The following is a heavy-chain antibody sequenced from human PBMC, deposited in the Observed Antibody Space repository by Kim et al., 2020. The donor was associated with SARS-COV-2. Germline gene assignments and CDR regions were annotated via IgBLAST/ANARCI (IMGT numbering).Heavy chain of an antibody. V-gene: IGHV3-48*02. Sequence: GGSLRLSCAASGFTFSSYSMNWVRQAPGKGLEWVSYISSSSSTIYYADSVKGRFTISRDNAKNSLYLQMNSLRDEDTAVYYCARDPNWKPGSLFDYWGQGTLVTVSS. J-gene: IGHJ4*02. D-gene: IGHD1-20*01. CDR1: GFTFSSYS. CDR2: ISSSSSTI. CDR3: ARDPNWKPGSLFDY.